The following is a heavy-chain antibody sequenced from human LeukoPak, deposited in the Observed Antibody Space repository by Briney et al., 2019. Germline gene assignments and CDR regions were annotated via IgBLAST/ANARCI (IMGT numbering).Heavy chain of an antibody. CDR3: ARARTGGTWSFDP. D-gene: IGHD2-15*01. Sequence: GGSLRLSCAASRFTFSSYSMNWVRQVPGKGLEWVSSITGSGTYIYYADSVKGRFTISRDYAKNSLYLQMNSLRAEDTAVYYCARARTGGTWSFDPWGQGTLVTVSS. CDR2: ITGSGTYI. J-gene: IGHJ5*02. V-gene: IGHV3-21*01. CDR1: RFTFSSYS.